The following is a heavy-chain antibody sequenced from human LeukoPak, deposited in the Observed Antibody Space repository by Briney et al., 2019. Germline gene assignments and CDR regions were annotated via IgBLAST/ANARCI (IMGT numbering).Heavy chain of an antibody. V-gene: IGHV3-21*01. CDR3: ARDRYYYDSSGYLDY. CDR2: ISSSSSYI. D-gene: IGHD3-22*01. J-gene: IGHJ4*02. Sequence: GGSLRLSCAASGFTFSSYSMNWVRQAPGEGLEWVSSISSSSSYIYYADSVKGRFTISRDNAKNSLYLQMNSLRAEDTAVYYCARDRYYYDSSGYLDYWGQGTLVTVSS. CDR1: GFTFSSYS.